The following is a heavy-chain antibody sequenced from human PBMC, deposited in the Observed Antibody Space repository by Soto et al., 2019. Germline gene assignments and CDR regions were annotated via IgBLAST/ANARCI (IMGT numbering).Heavy chain of an antibody. Sequence: PSETLSLTCTVSGGSISSGGYYWSWIRQHPGKGLEWIGYIYYSGSTYYNPSLKSRVTISVDTSKNQFSPELSSVTAADTAVYYCGYRYCGGDCYSPNRLYYFDYWGQGTLVTVSS. CDR1: GGSISSGGYY. CDR3: GYRYCGGDCYSPNRLYYFDY. J-gene: IGHJ4*02. D-gene: IGHD2-21*02. CDR2: IYYSGST. V-gene: IGHV4-31*03.